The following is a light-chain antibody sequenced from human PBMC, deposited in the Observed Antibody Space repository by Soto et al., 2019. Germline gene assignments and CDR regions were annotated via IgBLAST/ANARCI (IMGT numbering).Light chain of an antibody. J-gene: IGKJ5*01. CDR3: QQRSNWPLIT. CDR1: HSVSSY. Sequence: ELLLTQSPAPLSLSPGARATLSCRGSHSVSSYLAWYQQKPGQAPRLLIYDASNRPDGIPARFSGSGSGTDFSLTISSLEPEDFAIYYCQQRSNWPLITFGQGTRLEIK. CDR2: DAS. V-gene: IGKV3-11*01.